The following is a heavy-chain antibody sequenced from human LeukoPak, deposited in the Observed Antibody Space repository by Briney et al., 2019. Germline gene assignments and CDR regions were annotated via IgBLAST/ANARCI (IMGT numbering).Heavy chain of an antibody. Sequence: ASVKVSCKASGYTFTSYYMHWVRQAPGQGLEWMGIINPSGGSTSYAQKFQGRVTMTRDMSTSTVYMELSSLRSEDTAVYYCARTRSSGPGDFDYWGQGTWSPSPQ. V-gene: IGHV1-46*01. CDR1: GYTFTSYY. CDR3: ARTRSSGPGDFDY. CDR2: INPSGGST. D-gene: IGHD6-19*01. J-gene: IGHJ4*02.